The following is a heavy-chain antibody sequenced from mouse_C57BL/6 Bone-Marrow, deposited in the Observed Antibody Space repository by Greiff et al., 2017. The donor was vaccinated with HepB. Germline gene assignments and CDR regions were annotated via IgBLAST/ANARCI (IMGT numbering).Heavy chain of an antibody. CDR1: GYTFTGYW. J-gene: IGHJ1*03. Sequence: VQLQESGAELMKPGASVKLSCKATGYTFTGYWIEWVKQRPGHGLEWIGEILPGSGSTNYNEKFKGKATFTADTSSNTAYMQLSSLTTEDSAIYYCARSPQIYYYGSSYVDWYFDVWGTGTTVTVSS. D-gene: IGHD1-1*01. CDR2: ILPGSGST. V-gene: IGHV1-9*01. CDR3: ARSPQIYYYGSSYVDWYFDV.